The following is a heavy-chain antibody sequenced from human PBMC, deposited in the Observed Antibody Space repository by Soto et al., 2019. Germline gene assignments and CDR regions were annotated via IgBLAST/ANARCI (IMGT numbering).Heavy chain of an antibody. CDR1: GYTFTSYY. Sequence: QVQLVQSGAEVKKPGASVKVSCKASGYTFTSYYMHWVRQAPGQGLEWMGIINPSGGSTSYAQKFQGSVTMTRDTSNSTVYMELSGLRSEDTAVYYCARDRGYGSRIKNWFDPWGQGPLVTVS. D-gene: IGHD3-10*01. V-gene: IGHV1-46*01. CDR2: INPSGGST. J-gene: IGHJ5*02. CDR3: ARDRGYGSRIKNWFDP.